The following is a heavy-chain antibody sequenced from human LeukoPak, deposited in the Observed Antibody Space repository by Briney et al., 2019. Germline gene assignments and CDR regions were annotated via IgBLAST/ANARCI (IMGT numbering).Heavy chain of an antibody. CDR3: AKDRYGDYPDALDY. CDR2: ISWNSGSI. Sequence: SGRSLRLSCAASGFTFDDYAMHWVRQAPGKGLERVSGISWNSGSIGYAHSVKGRFTISGDNAKNSLYLQMNSLRAEDTALYYCAKDRYGDYPDALDYWGQGTLVTVSS. J-gene: IGHJ4*02. D-gene: IGHD4-17*01. CDR1: GFTFDDYA. V-gene: IGHV3-9*01.